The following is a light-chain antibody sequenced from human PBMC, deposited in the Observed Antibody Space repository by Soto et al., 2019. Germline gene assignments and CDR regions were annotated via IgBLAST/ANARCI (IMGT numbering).Light chain of an antibody. J-gene: IGKJ4*01. CDR2: GAS. Sequence: EIVMTQSPATLSLSPGETATLSCRASQSVHSNLAWFQQKPGQAPRLLSYGASSRATGIPDRFSGSESGTDFTLTITRLEPEDFAVYYCQQYGSSALTFGGGTKVDIK. CDR1: QSVHSN. V-gene: IGKV3-20*01. CDR3: QQYGSSALT.